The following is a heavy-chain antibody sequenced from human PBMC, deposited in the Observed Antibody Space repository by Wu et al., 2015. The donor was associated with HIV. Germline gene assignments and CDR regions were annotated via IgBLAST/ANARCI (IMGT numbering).Heavy chain of an antibody. Sequence: QVQLVQSGAEVKKPGASVKVSCKASGYTFTSYGISWVRQAPGQGLEWMGWISAYNGNTNYAQKLQGRVTMTTDTSTSTAYMELRSLRSDDTAVYYCARDPRVAGSGWYVNFDYWGQGNAGSPSPQ. CDR1: GYTFTSYG. V-gene: IGHV1-18*01. D-gene: IGHD6-19*01. CDR2: ISAYNGNT. CDR3: ARDPRVAGSGWYVNFDY. J-gene: IGHJ4*02.